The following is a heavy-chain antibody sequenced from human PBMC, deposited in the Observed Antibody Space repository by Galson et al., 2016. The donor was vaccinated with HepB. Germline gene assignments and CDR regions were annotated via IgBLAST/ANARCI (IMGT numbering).Heavy chain of an antibody. CDR3: ARGEVVVTGILAVRYFDY. V-gene: IGHV1-2*02. D-gene: IGHD2-21*02. CDR2: INPYNSDT. CDR1: GYTFTGYY. Sequence: SCKASGYTFTGYYIHWVRQAPGQGLEWMGWINPYNSDTNYAQKFQGRVTMTRDTSISTAYMDLNRLRSDDSAVYYCARGEVVVTGILAVRYFDYRGQGTLVTVSS. J-gene: IGHJ4*02.